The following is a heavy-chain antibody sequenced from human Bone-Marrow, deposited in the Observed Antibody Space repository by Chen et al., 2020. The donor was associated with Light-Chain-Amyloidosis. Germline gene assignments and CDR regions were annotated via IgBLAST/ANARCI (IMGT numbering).Heavy chain of an antibody. Sequence: EVQLEQSGPEVKKPGESLKISCKGSGYTFPNYWIGWVRQMPGKGLEWMGVIFTDDSDARDSPSFEGQFTISADKSITTAYLQWRSLKASDTAMYYCARRRDGYNFDYWGQGTLVTVSS. J-gene: IGHJ4*02. V-gene: IGHV5-51*01. CDR2: IFTDDSDA. CDR3: ARRRDGYNFDY. CDR1: GYTFPNYW. D-gene: IGHD5-12*01.